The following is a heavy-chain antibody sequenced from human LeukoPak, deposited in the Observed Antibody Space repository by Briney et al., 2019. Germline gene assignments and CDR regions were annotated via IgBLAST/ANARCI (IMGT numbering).Heavy chain of an antibody. V-gene: IGHV4-39*01. D-gene: IGHD5-24*01. CDR3: ARRVEMATKSYFDY. Sequence: SETLSLTCTVSGGSITISSYFWGWIRQPPGKGLEWIGSINYIGTTYYNPSLKSRVTVSVDTSKNQFSLILSSVTAADTAVYYCARRVEMATKSYFDYWGQGTLVTVSS. CDR1: GGSITISSYF. J-gene: IGHJ4*02. CDR2: INYIGTT.